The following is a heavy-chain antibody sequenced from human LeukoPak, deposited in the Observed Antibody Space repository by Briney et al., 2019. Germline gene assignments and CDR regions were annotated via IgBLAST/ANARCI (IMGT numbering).Heavy chain of an antibody. CDR1: GYTFTSYA. CDR2: INAGNGNT. J-gene: IGHJ4*02. Sequence: ASVKVSCKASGYTFTSYAMHWVRQAPGQRLEWMGWINAGNGNTKYSQKFQGRVTITRDTSASTAYMELSSLRSEDTAVYYCARDENSYYDILTGPDYWGQGTLVTVSS. D-gene: IGHD3-9*01. V-gene: IGHV1-3*01. CDR3: ARDENSYYDILTGPDY.